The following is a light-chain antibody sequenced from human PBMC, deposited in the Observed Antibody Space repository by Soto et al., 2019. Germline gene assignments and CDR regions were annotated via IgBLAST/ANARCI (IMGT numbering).Light chain of an antibody. Sequence: EIVLTQSPGSLSLSPGETATLXXXXXQSVSNNYLAWYQQKPGQAPRLLIYGTSSRATGIPDRFSGSGSGTDFTLSISRLEPEDFAVYYCQQYASSPLLTFGGGTKVDIK. J-gene: IGKJ4*01. CDR1: QSVSNNY. V-gene: IGKV3-20*01. CDR3: QQYASSPLLT. CDR2: GTS.